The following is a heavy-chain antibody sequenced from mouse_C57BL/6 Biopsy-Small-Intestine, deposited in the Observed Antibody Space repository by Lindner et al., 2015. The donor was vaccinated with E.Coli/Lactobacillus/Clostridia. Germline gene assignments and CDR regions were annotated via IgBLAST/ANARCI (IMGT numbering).Heavy chain of an antibody. J-gene: IGHJ2*01. D-gene: IGHD1-1*01. CDR3: ARGGFSSSWYFEAFDF. CDR1: GYSFSSHA. CDR2: PRWQWEH. Sequence: SVKVSCKTAGYSFSSHAIHWVRQAPGQRLEWDGMDPRWQWEHKKITQIFQDRLTISMDTSASTIYMEVSSLRSEDTAVYYCARGGFSSSWYFEAFDFWGQGTLLTVSS. V-gene: IGHV1-66*01.